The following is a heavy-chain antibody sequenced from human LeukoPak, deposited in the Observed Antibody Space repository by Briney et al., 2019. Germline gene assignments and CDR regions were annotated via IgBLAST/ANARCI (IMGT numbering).Heavy chain of an antibody. Sequence: SVKVSCKASGGTFSSYAISWVRQAPGQGLEWMGGIIPIFGTANYAQKFQGRVTITTDESTSTAYMELSSLRSEDTAVYCCAREEDSSGWSYDAFDIWGQGTMVTVSS. CDR3: AREEDSSGWSYDAFDI. D-gene: IGHD6-19*01. V-gene: IGHV1-69*05. CDR2: IIPIFGTA. J-gene: IGHJ3*02. CDR1: GGTFSSYA.